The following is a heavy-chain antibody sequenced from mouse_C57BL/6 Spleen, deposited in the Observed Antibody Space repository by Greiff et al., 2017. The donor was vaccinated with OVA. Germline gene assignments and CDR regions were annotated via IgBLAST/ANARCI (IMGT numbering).Heavy chain of an antibody. CDR1: GYTFTSYW. D-gene: IGHD1-1*01. V-gene: IGHV1-55*01. Sequence: QVQLQQPGAELVTPGASVKMSCKASGYTFTSYWITWVKQRPGQGLEWIGDIYPGSGSTNYNEKFKSKATLTVDTSSSTAYMQLSSLTSEDSAVYYCARTFYYGSSYKGYAMDYWGQGTSVTVSS. J-gene: IGHJ4*01. CDR2: IYPGSGST. CDR3: ARTFYYGSSYKGYAMDY.